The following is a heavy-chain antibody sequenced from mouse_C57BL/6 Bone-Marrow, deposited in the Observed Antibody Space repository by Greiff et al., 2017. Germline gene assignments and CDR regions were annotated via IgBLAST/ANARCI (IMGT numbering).Heavy chain of an antibody. D-gene: IGHD1-1*01. CDR2: IYPGDGDT. J-gene: IGHJ1*03. CDR3: ARSGGYYYGSSYGYFDV. CDR1: GYAFSSSW. Sequence: VQLQESGPELVKPGASVKISCKASGYAFSSSWMNWVKQRPGTGLEWIGRIYPGDGDTNYNGKFKGKATLTADKSSSTAYMQLSSLTSEDSAVYYCARSGGYYYGSSYGYFDVWGTGTTVTVSS. V-gene: IGHV1-82*01.